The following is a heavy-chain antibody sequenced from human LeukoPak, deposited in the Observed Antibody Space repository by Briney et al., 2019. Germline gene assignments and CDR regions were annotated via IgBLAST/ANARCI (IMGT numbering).Heavy chain of an antibody. J-gene: IGHJ4*02. CDR3: ARDQGTGYSHY. D-gene: IGHD3/OR15-3a*01. CDR2: ISANGGST. CDR1: GFTFSSYS. Sequence: GGSLRLSCAASGFTFSSYSMHWVRQAPGKGLEYVSAISANGGSTYYANSVKDRFTISRDNSKNTLYLQMGTLRAEDMGVYYCARDQGTGYSHYWGQGTLVTVSS. V-gene: IGHV3-64*01.